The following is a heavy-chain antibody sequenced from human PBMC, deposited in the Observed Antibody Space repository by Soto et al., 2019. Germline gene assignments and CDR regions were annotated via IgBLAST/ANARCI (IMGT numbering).Heavy chain of an antibody. CDR3: ARQGYYYGSGSYYPLDY. Sequence: PSETLSLTCTVSGGSISSGDYYWSWIRQPPGKGLEWIGYIYYSGSTYYNPSLKSRVTISVDTSKNQFSLKLSSVTAADTAVYYCARQGYYYGSGSYYPLDYWGQGTLVTVSS. V-gene: IGHV4-30-4*01. CDR1: GGSISSGDYY. J-gene: IGHJ4*02. D-gene: IGHD3-10*01. CDR2: IYYSGST.